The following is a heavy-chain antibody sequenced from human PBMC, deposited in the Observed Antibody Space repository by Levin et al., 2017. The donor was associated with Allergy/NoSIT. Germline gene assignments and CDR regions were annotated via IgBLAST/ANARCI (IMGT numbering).Heavy chain of an antibody. CDR2: ISDSGGST. J-gene: IGHJ3*02. CDR1: GFTFSSYG. V-gene: IGHV3-23*01. Sequence: GGSLRLSCAVSGFTFSSYGMSWVRQAPGKGLEWVSGISDSGGSTYYTDSVKGRFTISRDNSKNTLNLQMNSLRAEDTAVYYCAKDTRTLSAFDIWGQGTMVTVSS. D-gene: IGHD1-1*01. CDR3: AKDTRTLSAFDI.